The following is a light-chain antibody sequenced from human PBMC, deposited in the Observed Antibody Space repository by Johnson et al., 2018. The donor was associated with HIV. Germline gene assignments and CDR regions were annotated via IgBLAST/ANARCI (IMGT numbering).Light chain of an antibody. CDR2: ENN. CDR3: GTWDTSLGAQYV. V-gene: IGLV1-51*02. J-gene: IGLJ1*01. Sequence: QSFLTQPPSVSAAPGQKVTISCSGSSSDMGNYAVSWYQQLPGTAPKLLIYENNKRPSGISDRFSDSQSGTSATLAITGLQTGDEADYYCGTWDTSLGAQYVFGSGTKVTVL. CDR1: SSDMGNYA.